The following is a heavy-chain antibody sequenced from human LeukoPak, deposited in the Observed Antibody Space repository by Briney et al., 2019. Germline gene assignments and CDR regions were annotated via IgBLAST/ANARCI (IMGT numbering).Heavy chain of an antibody. CDR1: GFTFSSYG. V-gene: IGHV3-30*02. CDR2: IRYDGSNK. D-gene: IGHD2-2*01. Sequence: PGGSLRLSCAASGFTFSSYGMHWVRQAPGKGLEWVAFIRYDGSNKYYADSVKGRFTISRDNSKNTLYLQMNSLRAEDTAVYYCAPPRWGVVVPAARDWGQGTLVTVSS. CDR3: APPRWGVVVPAARD. J-gene: IGHJ4*02.